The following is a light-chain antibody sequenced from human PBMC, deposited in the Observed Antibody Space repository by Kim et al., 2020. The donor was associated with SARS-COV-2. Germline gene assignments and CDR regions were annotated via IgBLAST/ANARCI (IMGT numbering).Light chain of an antibody. J-gene: IGKJ4*01. CDR1: QTVSSNY. CDR3: QQYAFTPFT. V-gene: IGKV3-20*01. CDR2: GAS. Sequence: EIVLTQSPGTLSLSPGERATLSCRASQTVSSNYLAWYQQKPGQAPRLLIYGASSRATGIPDRFSGSGSGTDFTLTISRLEPEDFVLYYCQQYAFTPFTFGGGTKVDIK.